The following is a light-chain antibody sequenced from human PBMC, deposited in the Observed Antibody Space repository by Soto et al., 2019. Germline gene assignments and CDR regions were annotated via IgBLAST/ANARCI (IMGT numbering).Light chain of an antibody. CDR3: MQALQTPYT. CDR2: LGS. J-gene: IGKJ2*01. Sequence: DIVMTQSPLSLPVTPGEPASISCRSSQSLLHSNGYNYLDWYLQKPGQSPQLLIYLGSNRASGVPDRCSGSGSGTDLTRKISRVEAEDVGVYYCMQALQTPYTFGQGTKLEIK. CDR1: QSLLHSNGYNY. V-gene: IGKV2-28*01.